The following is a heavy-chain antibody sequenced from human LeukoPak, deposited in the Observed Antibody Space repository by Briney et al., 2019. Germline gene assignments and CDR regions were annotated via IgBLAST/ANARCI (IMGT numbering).Heavy chain of an antibody. CDR3: ARGLEWLTRRHTWFDP. D-gene: IGHD3-3*01. CDR2: ISAYNGNT. CDR1: GYAFINYA. V-gene: IGHV1-18*01. J-gene: IGHJ5*02. Sequence: ASVKVSCKASGYAFINYAITWVRQAPGQGLEWMGWISAYNGNTNYAQKLQGRVTMTTDTSTSTAYMELRSLRSDDTAVYYCARGLEWLTRRHTWFDPWGQGTLVTVSS.